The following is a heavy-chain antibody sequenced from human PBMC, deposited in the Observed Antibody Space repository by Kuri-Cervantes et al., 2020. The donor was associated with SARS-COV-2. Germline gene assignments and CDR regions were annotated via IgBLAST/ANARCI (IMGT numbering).Heavy chain of an antibody. Sequence: GGSLRLSCAASGFTFSSYSMNWVRQAPGKGLEWVSYISSSSSTIYYADSVKGRFTISRDNAKNSLYLQMNSLRDEDTAVYYCTRGYCSSTSCPPYDYYGMDVWGQGTTVTVSS. J-gene: IGHJ6*02. CDR3: TRGYCSSTSCPPYDYYGMDV. V-gene: IGHV3-48*02. CDR1: GFTFSSYS. CDR2: ISSSSSTI. D-gene: IGHD2-2*01.